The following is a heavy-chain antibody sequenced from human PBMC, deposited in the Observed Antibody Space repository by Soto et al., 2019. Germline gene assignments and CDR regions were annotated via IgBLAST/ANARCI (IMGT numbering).Heavy chain of an antibody. CDR2: ISSSSSYT. CDR1: GFTFSDYY. D-gene: IGHD6-13*01. J-gene: IGHJ2*01. V-gene: IGHV3-11*05. Sequence: QVQLVESGGGLVKPGGSLRLSCAASGFTFSDYYMSWIRQAPGKGLEWVTYISSSSSYTNYADSVKGRFTISRDNAKNSLYLQMNSLRAEDTAVYYCARVIATAGGRRYFDLWGRGTLFTVSS. CDR3: ARVIATAGGRRYFDL.